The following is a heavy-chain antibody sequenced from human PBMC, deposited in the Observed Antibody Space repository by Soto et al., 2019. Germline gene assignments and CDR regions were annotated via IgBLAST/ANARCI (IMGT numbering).Heavy chain of an antibody. Sequence: ASVKVSCKASGYTFTSYGISCVRQAPGQGLEWMGWISAYNGNTNYAQKLQGRVTMTTDTSTSTAYMELRSLRSDDTAVYYCARDRGRGGSYSSSSVAFFDYWGQGTLVTVSS. CDR3: ARDRGRGGSYSSSSVAFFDY. D-gene: IGHD6-6*01. CDR1: GYTFTSYG. J-gene: IGHJ4*02. CDR2: ISAYNGNT. V-gene: IGHV1-18*01.